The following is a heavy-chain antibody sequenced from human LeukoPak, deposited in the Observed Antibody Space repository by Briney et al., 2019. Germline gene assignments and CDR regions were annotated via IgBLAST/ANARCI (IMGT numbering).Heavy chain of an antibody. V-gene: IGHV3-30*03. J-gene: IGHJ4*02. CDR2: ISYDGSNK. CDR3: AREGIVLMGGTGFDY. D-gene: IGHD2-8*01. Sequence: PGGSLRLSCAASGFTFSSYSMNWVRQAPGKGLEWVAVISYDGSNKYYADSVKGRFTISRDNSKNTLYLQMNSLRAEDTAVYYCAREGIVLMGGTGFDYWGQGTLVTVSS. CDR1: GFTFSSYS.